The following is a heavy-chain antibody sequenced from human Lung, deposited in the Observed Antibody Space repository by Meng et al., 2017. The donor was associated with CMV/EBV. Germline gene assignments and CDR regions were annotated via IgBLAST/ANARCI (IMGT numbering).Heavy chain of an antibody. CDR1: GGPLDSGAYC. J-gene: IGHJ5*01. Sequence: CSVSGGPLDSGAYCWSWIRQHPEKGLEWIGYTYYDGSTHYNPSLRSRAAISVDTSKNQFSLRLNSVTAADTAVYYCARQAPDNWFDPWGQGALVTVSS. V-gene: IGHV4-31*03. CDR3: ARQAPDNWFDP. CDR2: TYYDGST.